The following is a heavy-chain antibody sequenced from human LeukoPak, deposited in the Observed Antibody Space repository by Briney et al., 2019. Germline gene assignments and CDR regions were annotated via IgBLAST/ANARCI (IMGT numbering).Heavy chain of an antibody. J-gene: IGHJ4*02. CDR1: GFTFNNYW. D-gene: IGHD2-15*01. V-gene: IGHV3-48*01. Sequence: TGGSLRLSCAASGFTFNNYWMFWVRQAPGKGLEWISYISYDSAIKYYADSVRGRFTISRDNAKNSLSLQMHSLRAEDTAVYYCVRDNPRCCGVVPVNIDDFWGQGTLVTVSS. CDR3: VRDNPRCCGVVPVNIDDF. CDR2: ISYDSAIK.